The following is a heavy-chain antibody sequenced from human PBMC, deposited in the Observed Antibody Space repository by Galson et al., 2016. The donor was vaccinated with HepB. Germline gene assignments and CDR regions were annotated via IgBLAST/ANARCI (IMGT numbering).Heavy chain of an antibody. CDR1: GYSFETFW. Sequence: QSGAEVKKPGESLKISCRGFGYSFETFWIVWVRQMPGKGLEWMGIIYPGDSDTRYSPSFQGQVTISADTSINTAYLQWSSLKVSDSAMYYCTRAPLVGTWFAPWGQGTLVTVSS. CDR2: IYPGDSDT. V-gene: IGHV5-51*01. D-gene: IGHD3-10*01. J-gene: IGHJ5*02. CDR3: TRAPLVGTWFAP.